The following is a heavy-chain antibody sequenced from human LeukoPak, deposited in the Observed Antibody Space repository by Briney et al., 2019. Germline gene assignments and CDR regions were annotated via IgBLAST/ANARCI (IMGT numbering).Heavy chain of an antibody. CDR1: GFTFSDYY. CDR3: AREGGTTVTTDKDAFDI. J-gene: IGHJ3*02. Sequence: GGSLRLSCAASGFTFSDYYMSWIRQAPGKGLEWASYISSSSSYTNYADSVKGRFTISRDNAKNSLYLQMNSLRAEDTAVYYCAREGGTTVTTDKDAFDIWGQGTMVTVSS. V-gene: IGHV3-11*05. D-gene: IGHD4-17*01. CDR2: ISSSSSYT.